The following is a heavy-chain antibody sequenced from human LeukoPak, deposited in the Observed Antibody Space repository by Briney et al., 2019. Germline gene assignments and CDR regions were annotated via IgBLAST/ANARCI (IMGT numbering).Heavy chain of an antibody. CDR2: ISSSSSSYI. V-gene: IGHV3-21*01. CDR3: ARLGPRPWEPYFDY. Sequence: GGSLRLSCAASGFTFSSYSMNWVRQAPGKGLEWVSSISSSSSSYIYYADSVKGRFTISRDNAKNSLYLQMNSLRAEDTAVYYCARLGPRPWEPYFDYWGQGTLVTVSS. D-gene: IGHD1-26*01. CDR1: GFTFSSYS. J-gene: IGHJ4*02.